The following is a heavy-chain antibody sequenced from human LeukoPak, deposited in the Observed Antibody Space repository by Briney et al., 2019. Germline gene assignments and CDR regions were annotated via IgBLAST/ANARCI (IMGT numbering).Heavy chain of an antibody. CDR2: ISGSGGST. CDR1: GFTFSSYA. V-gene: IGHV3-23*01. J-gene: IGHJ6*02. CDR3: AKFRGLGDYYYGMDV. Sequence: GGSLRLSCAASGFTFSSYAMSWVRQAPGKGLEWVSAISGSGGSTYYADSVKGRFTISRDNSKNTLYLQMNSLRAEDTAVYYCAKFRGLGDYYYGMDVWGQGTTVTVSS. D-gene: IGHD5-12*01.